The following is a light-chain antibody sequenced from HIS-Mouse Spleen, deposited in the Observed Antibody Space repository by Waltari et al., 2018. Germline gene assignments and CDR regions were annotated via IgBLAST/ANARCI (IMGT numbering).Light chain of an antibody. V-gene: IGKV1-33*01. J-gene: IGKJ4*01. CDR3: QQYDNLLT. Sequence: LQTTQSPSSLSAPVGDRVTITCQASQDISNYLNWYQQKPGKAPKLLIYDASNLETGVPSRFSGSGSGTDFTFTISSLQPEDIATYYCQQYDNLLTFGGGTKVEIK. CDR2: DAS. CDR1: QDISNY.